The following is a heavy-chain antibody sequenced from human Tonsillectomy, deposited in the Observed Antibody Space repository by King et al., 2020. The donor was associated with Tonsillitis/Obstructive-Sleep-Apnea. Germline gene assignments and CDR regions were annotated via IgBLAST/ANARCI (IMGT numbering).Heavy chain of an antibody. CDR2: INWNGGST. CDR3: ARSGGRFLEWLLYDY. V-gene: IGHV3-20*04. CDR1: GFTFDDYG. J-gene: IGHJ4*02. D-gene: IGHD3-3*01. Sequence: VQLVESGGGVVRPGGSLRLSCAASGFTFDDYGISWVRQAPGKGLEWVSGINWNGGSTGFADFVKGRFTISRDNAKNSLYLQMNSLRAEDTALYYCARSGGRFLEWLLYDYWGQGTLVTVSS.